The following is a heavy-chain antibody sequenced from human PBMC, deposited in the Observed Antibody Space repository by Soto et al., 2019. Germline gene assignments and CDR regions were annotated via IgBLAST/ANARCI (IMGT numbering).Heavy chain of an antibody. CDR1: GFTFSSYG. J-gene: IGHJ4*02. V-gene: IGHV3-30*18. Sequence: GGSLRLSCAASGFTFSSYGMHWVRQAPGKGLEWVAVISYDGSNKYYADSVKGRFTISRDNSKNTLYLQMNSLRAEGTAVYYCAKDNVQAVASQPYDYWGQGTLVTVSS. CDR2: ISYDGSNK. CDR3: AKDNVQAVASQPYDY. D-gene: IGHD6-19*01.